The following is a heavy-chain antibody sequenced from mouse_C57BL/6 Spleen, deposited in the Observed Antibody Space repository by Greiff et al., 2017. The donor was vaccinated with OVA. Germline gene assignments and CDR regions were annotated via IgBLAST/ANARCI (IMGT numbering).Heavy chain of an antibody. CDR2: ISSGSSTI. J-gene: IGHJ4*01. CDR1: GFTFSDYG. CDR3: ARPLYYDYDGGRAMDY. Sequence: EVKLVESGGGLVKPGGSLKLSCAASGFTFSDYGMHWVRQAPEKGLEWVAYISSGSSTIYYADTVKGRFTISRDNAKNTLFLQMTSLRSEDTAMYYCARPLYYDYDGGRAMDYWGQGTSVTVSS. D-gene: IGHD2-4*01. V-gene: IGHV5-17*01.